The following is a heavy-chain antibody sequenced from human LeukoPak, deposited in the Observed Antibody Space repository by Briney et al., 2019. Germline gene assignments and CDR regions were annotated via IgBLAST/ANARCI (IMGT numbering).Heavy chain of an antibody. CDR1: GGSISSGDYY. CDR2: IYYSGST. D-gene: IGHD5-18*01. Sequence: SETLSLTCTVSGGSISSGDYYWSWIRQPPGKGLEWIGYIYYSGSTYYNPSLRSRVTISVDTSKNQFSLKLSSVTAADTAVYYCASGYSYGWFDYWGQGTLVTVSS. J-gene: IGHJ4*02. V-gene: IGHV4-30-4*01. CDR3: ASGYSYGWFDY.